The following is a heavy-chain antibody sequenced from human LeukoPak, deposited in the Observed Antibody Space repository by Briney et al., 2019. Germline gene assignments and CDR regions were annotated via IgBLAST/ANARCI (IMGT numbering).Heavy chain of an antibody. CDR2: INHSGST. CDR1: GGSFSGYY. Sequence: SETLSLTCAVYGGSFSGYYWSWIRQPPGKGLEWIGEINHSGSTNYNPSLKSRVTISVDTSKNHFSLKLSSVTAADTAVYYCAATTHDYGDYGFDYWGQGTLVTVSS. CDR3: AATTHDYGDYGFDY. J-gene: IGHJ4*02. V-gene: IGHV4-34*01. D-gene: IGHD4-17*01.